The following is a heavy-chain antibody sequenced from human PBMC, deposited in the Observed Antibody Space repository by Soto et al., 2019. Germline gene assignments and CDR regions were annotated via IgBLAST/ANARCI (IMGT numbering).Heavy chain of an antibody. CDR2: ISGSGGST. CDR1: GVTFSSDA. J-gene: IGHJ4*02. CDR3: AKDRIPIPPASTHY. D-gene: IGHD2-15*01. Sequence: GGSLRLSCAASGVTFSSDAMSWVRQATGKGLEWVSAISGSGGSTYYADSVKGRFTLSRDNPKNTLYLQMSSLRAEATAVFYCAKDRIPIPPASTHYCGQGTLLTVFS. V-gene: IGHV3-23*01.